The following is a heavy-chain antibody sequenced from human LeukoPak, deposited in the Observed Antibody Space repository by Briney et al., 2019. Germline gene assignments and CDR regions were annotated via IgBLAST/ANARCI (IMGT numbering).Heavy chain of an antibody. CDR2: IIPIFGTA. CDR3: ARSAHIVVVPADSHYYYMDV. CDR1: GGTFSSYA. D-gene: IGHD2-2*01. Sequence: SVKVSCKASGGTFSSYAISWVRQAPGQGLEWMGGIIPIFGTANYAQKFQGRVTITADESTSTAYMELSSLRSEDTAVYYCARSAHIVVVPADSHYYYMDVWGKGTTVTVAS. J-gene: IGHJ6*03. V-gene: IGHV1-69*01.